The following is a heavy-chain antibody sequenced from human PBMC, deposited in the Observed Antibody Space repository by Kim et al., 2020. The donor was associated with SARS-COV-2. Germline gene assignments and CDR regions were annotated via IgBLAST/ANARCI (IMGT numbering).Heavy chain of an antibody. Sequence: GGSLRLSCAASGFTFSKYVMHWVRQAPGKGLEYVSTISSSGSSTYYANSVRGRFTVSRDNSKNTLYLQMGSLRDEDMGAYYCARDPCGGGGDDCYRYFQHWGQGTLVTVSS. CDR2: ISSSGSST. V-gene: IGHV3-64*01. D-gene: IGHD2-21*02. CDR1: GFTFSKYV. J-gene: IGHJ1*01. CDR3: ARDPCGGGGDDCYRYFQH.